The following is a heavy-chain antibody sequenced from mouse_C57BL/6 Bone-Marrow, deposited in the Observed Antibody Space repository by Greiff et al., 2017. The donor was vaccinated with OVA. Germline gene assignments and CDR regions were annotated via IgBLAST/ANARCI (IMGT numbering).Heavy chain of an antibody. J-gene: IGHJ4*01. CDR3: ARDHDYDLSMDY. CDR1: GFTFSSYA. V-gene: IGHV5-4*01. D-gene: IGHD2-4*01. CDR2: ISDGGSYT. Sequence: DVKLVESGGGLVKPGGSLKLSCAASGFTFSSYAMSWVRQTPEKRLEWVATISDGGSYTYYPDNVKGRFTISRDNAKNNLYLQMSHLKSEDTAMYYCARDHDYDLSMDYWGQGTSVTVSS.